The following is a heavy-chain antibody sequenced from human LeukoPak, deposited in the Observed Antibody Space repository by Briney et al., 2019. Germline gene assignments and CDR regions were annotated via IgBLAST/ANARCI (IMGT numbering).Heavy chain of an antibody. CDR2: ISAYNGNT. V-gene: IGHV1-18*01. CDR3: ARDSCSGGSCYTDY. CDR1: GYTFTSYG. J-gene: IGHJ4*02. Sequence: ASVKVSCKASGYTFTSYGISWVRQAPGQGLEWMGWISAYNGNTNYAQKFQGRVILTRDTSTSTVYMEVSSLRSEDTAVYYCARDSCSGGSCYTDYWGQGTLVTVSS. D-gene: IGHD2-15*01.